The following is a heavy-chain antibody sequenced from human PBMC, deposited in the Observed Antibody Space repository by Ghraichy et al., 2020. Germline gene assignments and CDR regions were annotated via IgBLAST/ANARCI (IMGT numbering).Heavy chain of an antibody. CDR2: ISGSGGST. V-gene: IGHV3-23*01. CDR3: AKPYGDYGLYFDY. Sequence: GGSLRLSCAASGFTFSSYAMSWVRQAPGKGLEWVSAISGSGGSTYYADSVKGRFTISRANSKNTLYLQMNSLRAEDTAVYYCAKPYGDYGLYFDYWGQGTLVTVSS. J-gene: IGHJ4*02. D-gene: IGHD4-17*01. CDR1: GFTFSSYA.